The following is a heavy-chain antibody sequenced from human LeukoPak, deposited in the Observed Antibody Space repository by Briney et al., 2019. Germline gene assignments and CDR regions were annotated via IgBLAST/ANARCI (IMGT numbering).Heavy chain of an antibody. V-gene: IGHV3-23*01. J-gene: IGHJ4*02. CDR3: AKERTARSGWHSIFDS. CDR1: GFTFSSYA. CDR2: ISGSGGST. D-gene: IGHD6-19*01. Sequence: PGGSLRLSCAASGFTFSSYAMSWVRQAPGKGLEWVSAISGSGGSTYYADSVKGRFTISRDNSKNTLYLQMNNLRTGDTALYYCAKERTARSGWHSIFDSWGQGTLVTVSS.